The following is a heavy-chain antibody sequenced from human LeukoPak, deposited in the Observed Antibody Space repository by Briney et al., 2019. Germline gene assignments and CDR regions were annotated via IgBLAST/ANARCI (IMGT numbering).Heavy chain of an antibody. J-gene: IGHJ4*02. CDR1: GFTFSSYA. CDR3: AKSYYYDSRGSYYLGY. CDR2: ISTGGST. D-gene: IGHD3-22*01. Sequence: GGSLRLSCAASGFTFSSYAMSWVRQAPGKGLEWVTGISTGGSTYYLDSVKGRFTTSRDNSKNTLYLQMNSLRADDTAVYYCAKSYYYDSRGSYYLGYWGQGTLVTVSS. V-gene: IGHV3-23*01.